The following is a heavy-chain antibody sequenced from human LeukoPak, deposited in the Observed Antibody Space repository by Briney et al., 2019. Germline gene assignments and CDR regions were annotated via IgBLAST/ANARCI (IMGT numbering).Heavy chain of an antibody. CDR2: IHYTGST. D-gene: IGHD1-26*01. CDR3: ARRDSGSYSY. J-gene: IGHJ4*02. Sequence: PSETLSLTCTVSGGSISSYYWSWIRQPPGKGLEWIGYIHYTGSTNYNPSLESRVTISVDPSQNQFSLKLSSVSAADTAVYYCARRDSGSYSYWGQGALVTVSS. V-gene: IGHV4-59*08. CDR1: GGSISSYY.